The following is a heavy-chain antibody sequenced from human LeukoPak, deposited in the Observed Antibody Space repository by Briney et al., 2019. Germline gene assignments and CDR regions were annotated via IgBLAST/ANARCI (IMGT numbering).Heavy chain of an antibody. CDR3: ARDQGYYGFNWFDP. D-gene: IGHD3-10*01. J-gene: IGHJ5*02. CDR1: GFTFSSYG. V-gene: IGHV3-33*01. Sequence: GGSLRLSCAASGFTFSSYGMHWVRQAPGKGLEWVAVIWYDGSNKYYADSVKGRFTISRDNSKNTLYLQMNSLRAEDTAVYYCARDQGYYGFNWFDPWGQGTLVTVSS. CDR2: IWYDGSNK.